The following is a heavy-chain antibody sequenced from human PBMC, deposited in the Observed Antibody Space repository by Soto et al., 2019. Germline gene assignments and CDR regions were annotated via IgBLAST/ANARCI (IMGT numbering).Heavy chain of an antibody. J-gene: IGHJ3*01. CDR3: AKDPEPYAALDL. CDR1: GFTFSSYG. D-gene: IGHD2-2*01. Sequence: GGSLRLSCAAPGFTFSSYGMHWVRQAPGKGLEWVAVISYDGSNKYYADSVKGRFTISRDNSKNTLYLQMNSLRAEDTAVYYCAKDPEPYAALDLWGQGTMVTLSS. V-gene: IGHV3-30*18. CDR2: ISYDGSNK.